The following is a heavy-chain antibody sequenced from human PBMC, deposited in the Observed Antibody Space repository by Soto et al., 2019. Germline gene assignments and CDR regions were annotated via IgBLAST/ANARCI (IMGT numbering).Heavy chain of an antibody. V-gene: IGHV3-23*01. CDR1: GFTFSSYA. Sequence: EVQLLESGGGLVQPGGSLRLSCAASGFTFSSYAMSWVRQAPGKGLEWVSAISGTGGTTYYADSVKGRFTISRDNSRNPLNLQMNGLGAEDTAKYYLAKFFVGTGGSSGWPWSFHFWGQGTLVTVSS. D-gene: IGHD6-25*01. CDR3: AKFFVGTGGSSGWPWSFHF. J-gene: IGHJ4*02. CDR2: ISGTGGTT.